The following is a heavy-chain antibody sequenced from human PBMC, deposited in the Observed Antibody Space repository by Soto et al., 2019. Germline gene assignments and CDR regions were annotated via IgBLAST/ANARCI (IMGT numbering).Heavy chain of an antibody. CDR3: ALGRIVVAGSHAYYGMDI. Sequence: QVQLVQSGGEVKRPGASVKVSCKTSGYTFSNYGITWVRQAPGQPLEWLGWISLYSDGTNYAQKFQGRVSMTTDTSTTTAYMELRSLRSDDTAVYYCALGRIVVAGSHAYYGMDIWGQGTTVTVSS. D-gene: IGHD6-19*01. CDR2: ISLYSDGT. V-gene: IGHV1-18*01. J-gene: IGHJ6*02. CDR1: GYTFSNYG.